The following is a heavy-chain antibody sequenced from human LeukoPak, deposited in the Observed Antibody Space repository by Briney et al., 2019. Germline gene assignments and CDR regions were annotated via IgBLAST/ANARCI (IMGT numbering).Heavy chain of an antibody. CDR1: GFTFSSYE. J-gene: IGHJ3*02. Sequence: PGGSLRLSCAASGFTFSSYEMNWVRQAPGKGLEWVSYISSSGSTIYYADSVKGRFTISRDNAKNSLYLQMNSLRAEDTAVYYCASWTGYWAAAGTKPPPPFGAFDIWGQGTMVTVSS. V-gene: IGHV3-48*03. CDR2: ISSSGSTI. D-gene: IGHD6-13*01. CDR3: ASWTGYWAAAGTKPPPPFGAFDI.